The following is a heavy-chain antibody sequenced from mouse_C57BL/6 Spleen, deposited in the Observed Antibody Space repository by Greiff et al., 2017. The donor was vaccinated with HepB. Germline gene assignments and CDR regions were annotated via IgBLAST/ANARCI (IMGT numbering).Heavy chain of an antibody. CDR3: ARPYYGSSYRYFDV. CDR1: GYTFTSYW. J-gene: IGHJ1*03. Sequence: QVQLQQSGAELVRPGSSVKLSCKASGYTFTSYWMDWVKQRPGQGLEWIGNIYPSDSETHYNQKFKDKATLTVDKSSSTAYMQLSSLTSEDSAVYYCARPYYGSSYRYFDVWGTGTTVTVSS. D-gene: IGHD1-1*01. CDR2: IYPSDSET. V-gene: IGHV1-61*01.